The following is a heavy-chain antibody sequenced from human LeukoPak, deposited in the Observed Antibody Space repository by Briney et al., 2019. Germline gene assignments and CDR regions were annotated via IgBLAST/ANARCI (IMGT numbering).Heavy chain of an antibody. CDR1: GGTFSSYA. J-gene: IGHJ4*02. CDR3: AREGLGFSFDY. V-gene: IGHV1-69*05. D-gene: IGHD6-19*01. Sequence: ASVKVSCKASGGTFSSYAISWVRQAPGQGLEWVGGIIPIFGTANYAQKFQGRVTISTDESTSTAYMELSSLRSEDTAVYYCAREGLGFSFDYWGQGTLVTVSS. CDR2: IIPIFGTA.